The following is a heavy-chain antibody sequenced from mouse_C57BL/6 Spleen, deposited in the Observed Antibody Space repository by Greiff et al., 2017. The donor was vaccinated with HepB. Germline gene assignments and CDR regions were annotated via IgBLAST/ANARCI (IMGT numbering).Heavy chain of an antibody. V-gene: IGHV2-5*01. CDR2: IWRGGST. CDR3: AKNGGGDSNYFDY. J-gene: IGHJ2*01. Sequence: QVQLQQSGPGLVQPSQSLSITCTVSGFSLTSYGVHWVRQSPGKGLEWLGVIWRGGSTDYNAAFMSRLSINKDNSKSQVFLKMNSLQADYTAIYYCAKNGGGDSNYFDYWGQGTTLTVSS. CDR1: GFSLTSYG. D-gene: IGHD1-1*02.